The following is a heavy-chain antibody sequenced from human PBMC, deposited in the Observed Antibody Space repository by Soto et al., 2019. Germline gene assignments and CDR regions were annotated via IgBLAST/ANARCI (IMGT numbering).Heavy chain of an antibody. CDR2: MNPRSGDT. J-gene: IGHJ6*03. CDR1: GYFFTGTD. Sequence: QGRLVQSGAEVRKPGASVRVSCKASGYFFTGTDISWLRQAPGQGLEWLGWMNPRSGDTGYEQKFQGSVALSRNISLTTDYMTVSRLTSDDEAVYYCARVRRGAAVGGRPYPFYMDIWGAGTTVTVSS. CDR3: ARVRRGAAVGGRPYPFYMDI. V-gene: IGHV1-8*01. D-gene: IGHD1-26*01.